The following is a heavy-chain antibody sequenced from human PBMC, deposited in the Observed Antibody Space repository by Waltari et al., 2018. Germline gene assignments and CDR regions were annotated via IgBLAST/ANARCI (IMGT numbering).Heavy chain of an antibody. CDR1: GYRFTSYW. CDR3: ARIAVAGTCWFDP. Sequence: EVQLVKSGAVVKKHGESLQYSCKGSGYRFTSYWIGRVRQMPGKGLEWMGIIYPGDSDTRYSPSFQGQVTISADKSISTAYLQWSSLKASDTAMYYCARIAVAGTCWFDPWGQGTLVTVSS. D-gene: IGHD6-19*01. J-gene: IGHJ5*02. CDR2: IYPGDSDT. V-gene: IGHV5-51*01.